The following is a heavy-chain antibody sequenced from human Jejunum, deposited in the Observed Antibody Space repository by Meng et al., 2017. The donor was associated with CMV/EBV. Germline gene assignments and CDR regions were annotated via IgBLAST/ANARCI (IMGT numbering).Heavy chain of an antibody. CDR2: VHGTRGT. CDR3: ARGRWTGGWFDP. D-gene: IGHD3/OR15-3a*01. J-gene: IGHJ5*02. V-gene: IGHV4-59*12. CDR1: GDSISTYF. Sequence: CTRSGDSISTYFWTWIRQVPGKGLEWIGYVHGTRGTNYNPSLKSRVTISADTSKNQLSLRLTSVTAADTAVYYCARGRWTGGWFDPWGQGILVTVSS.